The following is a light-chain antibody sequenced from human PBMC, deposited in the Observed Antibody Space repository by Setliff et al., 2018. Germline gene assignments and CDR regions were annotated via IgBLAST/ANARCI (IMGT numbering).Light chain of an antibody. CDR3: SSYTSSSTWV. CDR1: SSDIGVYNH. CDR2: EVT. J-gene: IGLJ3*02. Sequence: SVLTQPASVSGSPGQSITISCTGTSSDIGVYNHVSWYQQHPGKAPKLMIYEVTNRPSGVSNRFSGSKSGNTASLTISGLQAEDEADYYCSSYTSSSTWVFGGGTQLTVL. V-gene: IGLV2-14*01.